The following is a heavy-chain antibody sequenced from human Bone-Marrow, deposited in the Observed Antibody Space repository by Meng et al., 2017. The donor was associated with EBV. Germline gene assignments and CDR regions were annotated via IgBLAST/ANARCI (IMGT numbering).Heavy chain of an antibody. CDR2: INAGNGNT. Sequence: QVHFMQSGAGVKKPGAAVKVSCKASGYTFTSYAMHWVRQAPGQRLEWMGWINAGNGNTKYSQKFQGRVTITRDTSASTAYMELSSLRSEDAAVYYCARETSYYGMDVWGQGTMVTVSS. CDR1: GYTFTSYA. J-gene: IGHJ6*02. V-gene: IGHV1-3*01. CDR3: ARETSYYGMDV.